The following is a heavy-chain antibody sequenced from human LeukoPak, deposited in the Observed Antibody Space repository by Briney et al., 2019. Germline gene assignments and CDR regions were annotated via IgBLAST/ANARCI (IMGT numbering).Heavy chain of an antibody. J-gene: IGHJ4*02. CDR1: GFTFSSYA. CDR3: AKGTAYCGGDCYYLYC. Sequence: GGSLRLSCAASGFTFSSYAMSWVRQAPGKGLEWVSAISGSGGSTYYADSVKGRFTISRDNSKNTLYLQMNSLRAEDTAVYYCAKGTAYCGGDCYYLYCWGQGTLVTVSS. V-gene: IGHV3-23*01. CDR2: ISGSGGST. D-gene: IGHD2-21*02.